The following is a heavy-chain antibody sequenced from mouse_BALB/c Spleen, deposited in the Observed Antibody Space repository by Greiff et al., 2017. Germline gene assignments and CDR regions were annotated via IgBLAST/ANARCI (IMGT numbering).Heavy chain of an antibody. V-gene: IGHV1-7*01. D-gene: IGHD1-2*01. CDR3: ARSLRLPAMDY. CDR2: INPSTGYT. Sequence: QVQLQQSGAELAKPGASVKMSCKASGYTFTSYWMHWVKQRPGQGLEWIGYINPSTGYTEYNQKFKDKATLTADKSSSTAYMQLSSLTSEDSAVYFCARSLRLPAMDYWGQGTSVTVSS. CDR1: GYTFTSYW. J-gene: IGHJ4*01.